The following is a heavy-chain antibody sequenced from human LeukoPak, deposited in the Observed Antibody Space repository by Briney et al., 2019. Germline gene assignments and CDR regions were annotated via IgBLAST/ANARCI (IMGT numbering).Heavy chain of an antibody. Sequence: GGSLRLSCAASGFTFSSYSMSWVRQAPGKGLEWVANIKQDGSEKKYLDSVKGRFTISRDNAKNSMYLQMNSLRAEDTAVYYCARDRWFGESLPAHFEYWGQGTLVTVSS. D-gene: IGHD3-10*01. CDR3: ARDRWFGESLPAHFEY. J-gene: IGHJ4*02. CDR2: IKQDGSEK. CDR1: GFTFSSYS. V-gene: IGHV3-7*01.